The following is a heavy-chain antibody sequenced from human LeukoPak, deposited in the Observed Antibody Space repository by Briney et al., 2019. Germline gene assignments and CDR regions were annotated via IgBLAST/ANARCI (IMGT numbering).Heavy chain of an antibody. J-gene: IGHJ4*02. Sequence: GGFLRLSCAASGFTFSNYAMSWVRQAPGKGLEGVSAISGSGGSTYYADSVKGRFTISRDNSKNTLYLQMNSLRAEDTAVYYCAKVRGIVVVVAAITYWGQGTLVTVSS. V-gene: IGHV3-23*01. CDR2: ISGSGGST. D-gene: IGHD2-15*01. CDR1: GFTFSNYA. CDR3: AKVRGIVVVVAAITY.